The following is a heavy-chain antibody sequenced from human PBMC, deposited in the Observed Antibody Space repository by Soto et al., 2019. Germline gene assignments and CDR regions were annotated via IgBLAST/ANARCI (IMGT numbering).Heavy chain of an antibody. D-gene: IGHD3-22*01. CDR2: INAGNGNT. CDR3: ARPKDYDDCLDL. J-gene: IGHJ4*02. V-gene: IGHV1-3*01. Sequence: ASVKVSCKASGYTFSNYGIHWVRQAPGQRLEWMGWINAGNGNTKYSQKFQGRVTFTRDTSANTAYMELSSLISEDTAVYYCARPKDYDDCLDLWGQGTLVTVSS. CDR1: GYTFSNYG.